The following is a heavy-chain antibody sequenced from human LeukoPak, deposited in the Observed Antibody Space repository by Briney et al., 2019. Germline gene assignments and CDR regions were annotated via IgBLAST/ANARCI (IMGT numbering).Heavy chain of an antibody. V-gene: IGHV1-2*02. Sequence: GASVKVSRKASGYTFTGYYMHWVRQAPGQGLEWMGWINPNSGGTNYAQKFQGRVTMTRDTSISTAYMELSRLRSDDTAVYYCARARAQQWLVHGWASDIWGQGTMVTVSS. CDR3: ARARAQQWLVHGWASDI. D-gene: IGHD6-19*01. CDR1: GYTFTGYY. J-gene: IGHJ3*02. CDR2: INPNSGGT.